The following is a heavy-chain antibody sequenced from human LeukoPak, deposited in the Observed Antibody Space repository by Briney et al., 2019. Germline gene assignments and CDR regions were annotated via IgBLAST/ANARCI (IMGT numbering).Heavy chain of an antibody. CDR2: IYYSGST. Sequence: SETLSLTCTVSGGSISSSSYYWGWIRQPPGKGLEWIGSIYYSGSTYYNPSLKSRVTISVDTSKNQFSLKLSSVTAADTAVYYCARDGSRATVTTRYFDLWGRGTLVTVSS. J-gene: IGHJ2*01. V-gene: IGHV4-39*07. D-gene: IGHD4-17*01. CDR1: GGSISSSSYY. CDR3: ARDGSRATVTTRYFDL.